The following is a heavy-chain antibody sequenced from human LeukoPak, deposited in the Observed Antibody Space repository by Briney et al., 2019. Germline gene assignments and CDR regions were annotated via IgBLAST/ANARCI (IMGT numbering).Heavy chain of an antibody. J-gene: IGHJ5*02. CDR2: TYYRSKWYN. CDR1: GDSVSSNSAA. Sequence: SQTLSLTCAISGDSVSSNSAAWNWIRQSPSRGLEWLGRTYYRSKWYNDYAVSVKSRITINPDTSKNQFSLQLNSVTPEDTAVYYCAREEFTMVRGVIIPYNWFDPWGQGTLVTVSS. D-gene: IGHD3-10*01. V-gene: IGHV6-1*01. CDR3: AREEFTMVRGVIIPYNWFDP.